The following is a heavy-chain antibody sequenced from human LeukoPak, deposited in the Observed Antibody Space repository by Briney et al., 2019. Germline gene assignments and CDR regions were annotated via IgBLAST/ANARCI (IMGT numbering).Heavy chain of an antibody. Sequence: GALVRCSCSASGYSWTSDGIRWVRQSPGQGLEWMGWISAYNGNTNYAQKLQGRVTMTTDTSTSTAYMELRSLRSDDTAVYYCARDRMVRGVIPLFDAFDIWGQGTMVTVSS. CDR3: ARDRMVRGVIPLFDAFDI. CDR2: ISAYNGNT. J-gene: IGHJ3*02. CDR1: GYSWTSDG. V-gene: IGHV1-18*01. D-gene: IGHD3-10*01.